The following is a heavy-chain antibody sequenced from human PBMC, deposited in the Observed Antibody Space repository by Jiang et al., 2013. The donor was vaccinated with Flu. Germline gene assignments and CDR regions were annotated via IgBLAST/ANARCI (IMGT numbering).Heavy chain of an antibody. J-gene: IGHJ4*02. CDR1: GFTFSDYY. D-gene: IGHD6-13*01. CDR3: ARAWYSSSWYDPYYFDY. Sequence: VQLVESGGGLVKPGGSLRLSCAASGFTFSDYYMSWIRQAPGKGLEWVSYISSSGSTIYYADSVKGRFTISRDNAKNSLYLQMNSLRAEDTAVYYCARAWYSSSWYDPYYFDYVGPGNPGPPSPQ. V-gene: IGHV3-11*01. CDR2: ISSSGSTI.